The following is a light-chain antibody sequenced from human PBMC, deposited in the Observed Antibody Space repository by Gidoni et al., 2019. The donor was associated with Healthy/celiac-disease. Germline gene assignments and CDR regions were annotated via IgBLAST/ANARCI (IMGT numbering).Light chain of an antibody. CDR1: QSISSY. CDR3: QQSYSTSWT. CDR2: AAS. Sequence: IQMTQHPSSLSASVVDRVTITCRASQSISSYLNWYQQKPGKASKLLIYAASSLQSGVPSRFSGSGSGTDFTLTISSLQPEDFATYYCQQSYSTSWTFGQGTKVEIK. V-gene: IGKV1-39*01. J-gene: IGKJ1*01.